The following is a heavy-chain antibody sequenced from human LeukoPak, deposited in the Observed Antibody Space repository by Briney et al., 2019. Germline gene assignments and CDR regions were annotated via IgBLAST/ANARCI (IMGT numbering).Heavy chain of an antibody. V-gene: IGHV4-59*01. J-gene: IGHJ6*02. CDR2: IYYSGST. CDR3: ARVPYYDFWSGYYTNYYYYGMDV. CDR1: GGSISSYY. D-gene: IGHD3-3*01. Sequence: SETLSLTCTVSGGSISSYYWSWIRQPPGKGLEWIGYIYYSGSTNYNPSLKSRVTISVDTSKNQFSLKLSSVTAADTAVYYCARVPYYDFWSGYYTNYYYYGMDVWGQGTTVTVSS.